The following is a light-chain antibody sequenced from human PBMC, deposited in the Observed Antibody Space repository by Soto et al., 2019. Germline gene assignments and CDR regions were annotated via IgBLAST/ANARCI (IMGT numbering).Light chain of an antibody. V-gene: IGKV1-8*01. CDR3: QQYYSYPPD. J-gene: IGKJ3*01. CDR2: AAS. CDR1: QGISSY. Sequence: AIRMTQSPSSFSASTGDRVTITCRASQGISSYLAWYQQKPGKAPKLLIYAASTLQSGVPSRFSGSGSGTDFTLTISCLQSEDFATDYCQQYYSYPPDFGPGTKVDIK.